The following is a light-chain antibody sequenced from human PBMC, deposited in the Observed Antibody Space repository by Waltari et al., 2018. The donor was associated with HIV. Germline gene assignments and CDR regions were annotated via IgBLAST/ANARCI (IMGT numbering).Light chain of an antibody. CDR1: SSSVSTRHY. J-gene: IGLJ2*01. Sequence: QTVVTQEPTFSVSPGETVTLTCGLTSSSVSTRHYPSWYHRTPGQAPRTVIYSTDSRSSGVPDRFSGSILGNKAALTITGAQAEDESEYYCVLYLGSGILVFGGGTKLTVL. CDR2: STD. V-gene: IGLV8-61*01. CDR3: VLYLGSGILV.